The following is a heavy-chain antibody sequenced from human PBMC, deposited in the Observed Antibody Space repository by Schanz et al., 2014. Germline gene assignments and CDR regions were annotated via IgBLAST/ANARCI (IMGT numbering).Heavy chain of an antibody. CDR1: GYSFTTYG. J-gene: IGHJ6*02. CDR2: ISAFDDKT. Sequence: QVQLVQSGVEVKRPGASVRVSCKASGYSFTTYGLNWVRQAPGQGPEWMGWISAFDDKTDYAQNFQGRLIMTTDTSTATVYMELRGLRSDDTAVYYCVSDAGWAFGDYRGMDDWGQGTSVTVSS. D-gene: IGHD3-10*01. V-gene: IGHV1-18*01. CDR3: VSDAGWAFGDYRGMDD.